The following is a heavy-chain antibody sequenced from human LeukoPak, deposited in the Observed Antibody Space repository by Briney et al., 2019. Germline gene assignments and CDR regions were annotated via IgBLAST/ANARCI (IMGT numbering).Heavy chain of an antibody. D-gene: IGHD1-26*01. J-gene: IGHJ3*02. CDR2: FDPEDGET. V-gene: IGHV1-24*01. CDR3: ATAYTGSYHDAFDI. CDR1: GYTLTEVS. Sequence: ASVNVSCKVSGYTLTEVSIHWVRQAPGKGLEWRGGFDPEDGETIYAKKFQGRVTMTEDTSTDTAYMELSSLRSEDTAVYYCATAYTGSYHDAFDIWGQGTMVTVSS.